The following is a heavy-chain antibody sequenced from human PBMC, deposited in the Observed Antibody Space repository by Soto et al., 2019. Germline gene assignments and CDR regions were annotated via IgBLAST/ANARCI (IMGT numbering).Heavy chain of an antibody. V-gene: IGHV3-30*19. CDR2: IWYDGSNK. J-gene: IGHJ4*02. D-gene: IGHD3-10*01. CDR1: GFTFSSYG. CDR3: VRGGFTMAESFDY. Sequence: GGSLRLSCAASGFTFSSYGIHWVRQAPGKGLEWVGIIWYDGSNKYYADSVKGRFTISRDNSKNTLHLQMNSLRADDTAVFYCVRGGFTMAESFDYWGQGTLVTVSS.